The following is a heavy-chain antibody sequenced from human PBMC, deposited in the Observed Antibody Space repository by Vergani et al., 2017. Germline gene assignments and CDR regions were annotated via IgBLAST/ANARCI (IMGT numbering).Heavy chain of an antibody. CDR1: GFTFSSYA. CDR3: AKVSSSGFHYGDVDY. J-gene: IGHJ4*02. Sequence: EVQLLESGGGLVQPGGSLRLSCAASGFTFSSYAMSWVRQAPGKGLEWVSAISGSGGSTYYADSVKGRFTISRDNSKNALYLQMNSLGAEDTAGYYCAKVSSSGFHYGDVDYWGQGALVTVSS. CDR2: ISGSGGST. V-gene: IGHV3-23*01. D-gene: IGHD4-17*01.